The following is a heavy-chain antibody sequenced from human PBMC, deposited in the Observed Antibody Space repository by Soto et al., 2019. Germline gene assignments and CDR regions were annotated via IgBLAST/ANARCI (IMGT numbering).Heavy chain of an antibody. J-gene: IGHJ5*02. CDR2: IYYSGST. V-gene: IGHV4-59*01. CDR1: GGSISSYC. CDR3: ARVGYYYGSGSYYTEFSPGWFDP. Sequence: PSETLSLTCTVSGGSISSYCWSWIRQPPGKGLERIGYIYYSGSTNYNPSLKSRVTISVDTSKNQFSLKLSSVTAADTAVYYCARVGYYYGSGSYYTEFSPGWFDPWGQGTLVTVS. D-gene: IGHD3-10*01.